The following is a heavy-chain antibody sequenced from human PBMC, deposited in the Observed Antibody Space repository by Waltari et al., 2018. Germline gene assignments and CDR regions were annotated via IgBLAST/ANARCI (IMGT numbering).Heavy chain of an antibody. CDR3: ARRVREGLYDILTGYYRGPRYYFDY. Sequence: QVQLQQWGAGLLKPSETLSLTCAVYGGSFSGYYWSWIRQPPGKGLEWIGEINHSGSTDYNPALKGRVTISVDTSKNQVSLKLSSVTAADTAVYYCARRVREGLYDILTGYYRGPRYYFDYWGQGTLVTVSS. D-gene: IGHD3-9*01. V-gene: IGHV4-34*01. CDR2: INHSGST. J-gene: IGHJ4*02. CDR1: GGSFSGYY.